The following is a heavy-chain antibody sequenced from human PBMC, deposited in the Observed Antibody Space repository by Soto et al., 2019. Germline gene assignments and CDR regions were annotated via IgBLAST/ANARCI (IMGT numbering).Heavy chain of an antibody. CDR2: ISGSGGST. CDR3: AKDDSNYEYYFDY. J-gene: IGHJ4*02. D-gene: IGHD4-4*01. V-gene: IGHV3-23*01. Sequence: GGALRLSCAASGFTFSSYAMSWVRQAPGKGLEWVSAISGSGGSTYYADSVKGRFTISRDNSKNTLDLQMNSLRAEDTAVYYCAKDDSNYEYYFDYWGQGTLVTVSS. CDR1: GFTFSSYA.